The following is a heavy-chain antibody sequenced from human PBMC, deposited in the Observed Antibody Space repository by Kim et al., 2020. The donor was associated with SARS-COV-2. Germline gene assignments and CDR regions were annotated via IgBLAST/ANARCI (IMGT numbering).Heavy chain of an antibody. D-gene: IGHD1-26*01. J-gene: IGHJ4*02. CDR3: AKGRGGSYYEYFDY. CDR2: ISYDGSNK. Sequence: GGSLRLSCAASGFTFSSYGMHWVRQAPGKGLEWVAVISYDGSNKYYADSVKGRFTISRDNSKNTLYLQMNSLRAEDTAVYYCAKGRGGSYYEYFDYLGQGTLVTVSS. CDR1: GFTFSSYG. V-gene: IGHV3-30*18.